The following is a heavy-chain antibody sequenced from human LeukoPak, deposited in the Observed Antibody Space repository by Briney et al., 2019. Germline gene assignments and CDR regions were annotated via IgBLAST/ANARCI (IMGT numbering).Heavy chain of an antibody. CDR2: MNPNSGNT. Sequence: ASVTVSFKASGYTLTSYDINWVRQATGQGLEWMGWMNPNSGNTGYAQKFQGRVTMTRNTSISTAYMELSSLRSEGTAVYYCAGGAGYYNGFDYWGQGTLVTVSS. V-gene: IGHV1-8*01. J-gene: IGHJ4*02. CDR1: GYTLTSYD. D-gene: IGHD3-9*01. CDR3: AGGAGYYNGFDY.